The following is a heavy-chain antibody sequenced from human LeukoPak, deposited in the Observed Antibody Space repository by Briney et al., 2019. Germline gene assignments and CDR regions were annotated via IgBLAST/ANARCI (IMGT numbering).Heavy chain of an antibody. CDR2: IYYSGIT. Sequence: SETLSLTCTVSGGSISSYYWSWIRQPPGKGLEWIGYIYYSGITNYNSSLKSRVAISVDTSKNQFSLSLSSVTAADTAVYYCARDRSVVVTANYIPWYFDLWGRGTLVTVSS. V-gene: IGHV4-59*01. CDR3: ARDRSVVVTANYIPWYFDL. CDR1: GGSISSYY. J-gene: IGHJ2*01. D-gene: IGHD2-21*02.